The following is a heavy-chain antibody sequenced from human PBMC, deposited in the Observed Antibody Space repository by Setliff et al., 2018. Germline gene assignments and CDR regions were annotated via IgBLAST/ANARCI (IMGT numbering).Heavy chain of an antibody. D-gene: IGHD2-2*01. CDR3: VRGYCSSSSCYGTMGY. Sequence: GSLRLSCAASGFTFSSYSMNWVRQAPGKGLEWVSYISSSSSTIYYADSVKGRFTISRDNAKNSLDLQMDSLRGEDTAVYYCVRGYCSSSSCYGTMGYWGQGTLVTVSS. V-gene: IGHV3-48*04. CDR1: GFTFSSYS. J-gene: IGHJ4*02. CDR2: ISSSSSTI.